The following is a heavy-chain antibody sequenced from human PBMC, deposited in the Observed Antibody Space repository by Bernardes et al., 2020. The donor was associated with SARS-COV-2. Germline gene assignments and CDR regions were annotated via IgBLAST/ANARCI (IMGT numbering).Heavy chain of an antibody. CDR1: GYTFTSYG. J-gene: IGHJ5*02. D-gene: IGHD2-21*02. CDR3: ARDLAVVVTTRDWFDP. Sequence: ASVKVSCKASGYTFTSYGISWVRQAPGQGLEWMGWISAYNGNTNYAQKLQGRVTMTTDTSTSTAYMELRSLRSDDTAVYYCARDLAVVVTTRDWFDPWGQGTLVTVSS. V-gene: IGHV1-18*04. CDR2: ISAYNGNT.